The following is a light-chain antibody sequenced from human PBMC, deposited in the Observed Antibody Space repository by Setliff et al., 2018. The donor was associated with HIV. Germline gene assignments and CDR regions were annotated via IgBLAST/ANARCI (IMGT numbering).Light chain of an antibody. Sequence: QSALTQPASVSGSPGQSITISCTGTSSDVGGYNYVAWYQHHPGKAPKLMIYNVSQRPSGFSSRFSGSKSGNTASLTISGLQVEDEADYYCASYTFTGTSYVVFGGGTKVPS. CDR3: ASYTFTGTSYVV. J-gene: IGLJ2*01. CDR2: NVS. V-gene: IGLV2-14*03. CDR1: SSDVGGYNY.